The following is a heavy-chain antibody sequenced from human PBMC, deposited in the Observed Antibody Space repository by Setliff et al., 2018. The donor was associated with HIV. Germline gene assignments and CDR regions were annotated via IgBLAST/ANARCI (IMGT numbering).Heavy chain of an antibody. CDR1: GYIFTNYY. V-gene: IGHV1-2*04. CDR2: INPNSGGT. Sequence: ASVKVSCKASGYIFTNYYMHWVRQAPGQGLEWMGIINPNSGGTNYAQKFQGWVTMTRDTSISTAYMELSRLRSDDTAVYYCAREGLAYMDVWGKGTTVTVSS. D-gene: IGHD6-19*01. J-gene: IGHJ6*03. CDR3: AREGLAYMDV.